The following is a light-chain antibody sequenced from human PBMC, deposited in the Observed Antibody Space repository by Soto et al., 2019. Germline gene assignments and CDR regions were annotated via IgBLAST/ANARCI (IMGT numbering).Light chain of an antibody. V-gene: IGKV4-1*01. CDR1: QSVLYSSNNKNY. Sequence: DIVMTQSPDSLAVSLGERATINCKSSQSVLYSSNNKNYLAWYQQKPGQPPKLLIYWASTRESGVPDRFSGSASGTDFTLSISSLPAVEVAAYYRQQYYGTLYTFGQGTKLEI. CDR3: QQYYGTLYT. CDR2: WAS. J-gene: IGKJ2*01.